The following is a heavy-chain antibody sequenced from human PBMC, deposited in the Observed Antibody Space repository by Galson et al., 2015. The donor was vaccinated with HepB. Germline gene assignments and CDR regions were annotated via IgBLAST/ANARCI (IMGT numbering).Heavy chain of an antibody. D-gene: IGHD3-3*01. Sequence: QSGAEVKKPGESLKISCKASGYSFSSYWIAWVRQMPGKGLEWMGVIYLGDSYTTYSPSFQGQVAISADKSINTAYLQWISLKASDTAMYYCARRPPECADSDFDYWGQGTLVTVSS. CDR1: GYSFSSYW. J-gene: IGHJ4*02. CDR2: IYLGDSYT. V-gene: IGHV5-51*01. CDR3: ARRPPECADSDFDY.